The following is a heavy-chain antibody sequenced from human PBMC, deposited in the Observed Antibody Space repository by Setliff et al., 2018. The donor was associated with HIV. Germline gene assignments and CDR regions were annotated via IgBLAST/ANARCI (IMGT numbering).Heavy chain of an antibody. V-gene: IGHV1-69*13. CDR3: ARDGPIAAAGTGGLWFDP. CDR2: IIPIFGTA. CDR1: GGTFSSYA. D-gene: IGHD6-13*01. J-gene: IGHJ5*02. Sequence: SVKVSCKASGGTFSSYAISWVRQAPGQGLEWMGGIIPIFGTANYAQKFQGRVTITADESTSTAYMELSSLRSEDTAVYYCARDGPIAAAGTGGLWFDPWGQGTRVTVS.